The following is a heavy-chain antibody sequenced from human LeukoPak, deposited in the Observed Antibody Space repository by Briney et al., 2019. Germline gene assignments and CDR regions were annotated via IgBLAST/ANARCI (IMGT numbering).Heavy chain of an antibody. J-gene: IGHJ5*02. D-gene: IGHD4-17*01. Sequence: PSETLSLTCTVSSGPLSSRSYYWGWIRQPPGKGLEWIASLYYSGSIYNNPSLKSRLTISVDTSKNQFSLKLSSVTAAGTAVYYCARLHDYGPSIWFDPWGQGTLVTVSS. CDR3: ARLHDYGPSIWFDP. CDR2: LYYSGSI. V-gene: IGHV4-39*01. CDR1: SGPLSSRSYY.